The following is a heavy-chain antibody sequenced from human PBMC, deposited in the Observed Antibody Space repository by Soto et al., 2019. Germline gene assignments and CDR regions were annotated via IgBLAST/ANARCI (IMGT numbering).Heavy chain of an antibody. D-gene: IGHD6-13*01. CDR1: GGTFSSYA. CDR3: ARDLAGQQLGIDY. CDR2: IIPIFGTA. J-gene: IGHJ4*02. Sequence: QVQLVQSGAEVKKPGSSVKVSCKASGGTFSSYAISWVRQAPGQGLEWMGGIIPIFGTANYAQKFKGRVTITADESTSTAYMELSSLRSEDTDVYDCARDLAGQQLGIDYWGQGTLFTVSS. V-gene: IGHV1-69*01.